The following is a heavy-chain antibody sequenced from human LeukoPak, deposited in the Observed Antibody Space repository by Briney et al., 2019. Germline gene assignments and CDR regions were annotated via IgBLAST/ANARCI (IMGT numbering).Heavy chain of an antibody. V-gene: IGHV1-8*03. CDR2: INPNNGNL. CDR3: ARVGEMATIGEIYFDY. J-gene: IGHJ4*02. Sequence: ASVKVSCKASGYTFGSDDINWVRQATGQGLEWMGWINPNNGNLGYAQKFQGRVTITRNTPISTAYMELSSLTSEDTAVYYCARVGEMATIGEIYFDYWGQGTLVTVSS. D-gene: IGHD5-24*01. CDR1: GYTFGSDD.